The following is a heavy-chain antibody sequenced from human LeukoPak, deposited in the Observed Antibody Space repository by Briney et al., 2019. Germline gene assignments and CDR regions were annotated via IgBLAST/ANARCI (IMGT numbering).Heavy chain of an antibody. CDR3: ARGIGTTLYYYYYYMDV. CDR2: SHYSGST. V-gene: IGHV4-39*07. CDR1: AGSISSSSYY. Sequence: SETLSLTCTVSAGSISSSSYYLGWIRQPPGREMEWIGSSHYSGSTYYNPSLKSRVTISVDTSKNQFSLKLSSVTAADTAVYYCARGIGTTLYYYYYYMDVWGKGTTVTVSS. J-gene: IGHJ6*03. D-gene: IGHD1-1*01.